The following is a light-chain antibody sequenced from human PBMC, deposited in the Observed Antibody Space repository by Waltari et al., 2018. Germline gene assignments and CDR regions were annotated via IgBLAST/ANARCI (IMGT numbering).Light chain of an antibody. V-gene: IGKV3-20*01. J-gene: IGKJ1*01. CDR3: QNHERLPAT. CDR2: AED. Sequence: VLTQAPGTLSLSPGERATLSCRASQRVSKYLAWYQQSPGQAPRLLIYAEDTRATGVPDRFSGSGFGTDFSLTISRLEPEDFAVYYCQNHERLPATFGQGTKVEIK. CDR1: QRVSKY.